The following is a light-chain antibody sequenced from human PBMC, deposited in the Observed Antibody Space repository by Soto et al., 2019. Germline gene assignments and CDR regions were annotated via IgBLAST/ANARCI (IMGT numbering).Light chain of an antibody. J-gene: IGKJ1*01. CDR3: QQYNNWPWT. CDR2: GAS. CDR1: QSISSN. Sequence: EIVMTQSPATLSVSPGEGATLSCRASQSISSNLAWYQQKPGQAPRLLITGASTRATGIAARISGSGSGTEFTLTISSLQSEDFAVYYCQQYNNWPWTFDQGTKVEIK. V-gene: IGKV3-15*01.